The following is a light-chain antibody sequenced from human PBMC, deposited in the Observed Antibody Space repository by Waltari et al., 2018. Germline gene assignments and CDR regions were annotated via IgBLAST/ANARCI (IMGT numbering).Light chain of an antibody. CDR3: TSKTTSNTLV. V-gene: IGLV2-14*03. J-gene: IGLJ3*02. Sequence: QSALTQPGPVSGAPGQSITISCTGLTSDVGGYDYVSWYQHYPGEAPKLILDDVANRPAAVAKRFSGSKSGSTAALTISALQAEDEALYYCTSKTTSNTLVFGGRTKVTVL. CDR1: TSDVGGYDY. CDR2: DVA.